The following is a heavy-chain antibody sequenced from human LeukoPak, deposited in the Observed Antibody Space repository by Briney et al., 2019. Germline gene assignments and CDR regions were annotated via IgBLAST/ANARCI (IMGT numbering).Heavy chain of an antibody. Sequence: SETLSLTCTVSGGSISSYYWSWIRQPPGKGLEWIGYIYYSGSTNYNPSLKSRVTISVDTSKNQFSLKLSSVTAADTAVYYCARDLWDDYGGNVAFDIWGQGTLVTVSS. CDR3: ARDLWDDYGGNVAFDI. D-gene: IGHD4-23*01. V-gene: IGHV4-59*12. CDR1: GGSISSYY. CDR2: IYYSGST. J-gene: IGHJ3*02.